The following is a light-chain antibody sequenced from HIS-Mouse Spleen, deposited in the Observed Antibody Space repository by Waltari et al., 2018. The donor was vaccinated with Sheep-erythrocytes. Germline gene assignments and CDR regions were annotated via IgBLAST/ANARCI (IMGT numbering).Light chain of an antibody. Sequence: DIVMTQSPLSLPVTPGEPASISCRSSQSLLHSNGYNYLDWYLQKPGQSPKLLIYLGSSRASGVPDRFSGSGSGTDFTLKISRVEAEDVGVYYCMQALQTPRTFGQGTKVEIK. V-gene: IGKV2-28*01. CDR3: MQALQTPRT. J-gene: IGKJ1*01. CDR2: LGS. CDR1: QSLLHSNGYNY.